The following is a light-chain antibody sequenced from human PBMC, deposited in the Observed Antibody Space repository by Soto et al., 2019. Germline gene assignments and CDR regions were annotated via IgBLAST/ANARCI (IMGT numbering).Light chain of an antibody. CDR3: SSYTSSSPRV. CDR2: EVS. Sequence: QSALTQPASVSGSPGQSITISCTGTSSDVGGYNYVSWYQQHPGKAPKLMIYEVSNRPSGVSNRFSGSKSGNTASLTISGLQADDEAHYYCSSYTSSSPRVFGGGTKLTVL. CDR1: SSDVGGYNY. V-gene: IGLV2-14*01. J-gene: IGLJ3*02.